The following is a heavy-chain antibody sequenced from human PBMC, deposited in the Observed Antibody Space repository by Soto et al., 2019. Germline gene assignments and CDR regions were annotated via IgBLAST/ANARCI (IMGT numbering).Heavy chain of an antibody. CDR1: GYTFTSYG. V-gene: IGHV1-18*01. CDR3: ASSWFGESPRDYYYYGMDV. CDR2: TRAYNGNT. D-gene: IGHD3-10*01. Sequence: QVQLVQSGAEVKKPGASVKVSCKASGYTFTSYGISWVRQAPGQGLEWMGWTRAYNGNTNYAQNLQGRVTMTTDTSTSTAYMELRSLRSDDTAVYYCASSWFGESPRDYYYYGMDVWGQGTTVTVSS. J-gene: IGHJ6*02.